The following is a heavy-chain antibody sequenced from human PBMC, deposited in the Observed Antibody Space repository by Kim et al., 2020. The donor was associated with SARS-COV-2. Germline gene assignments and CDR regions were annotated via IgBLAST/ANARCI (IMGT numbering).Heavy chain of an antibody. Sequence: SETLSLTCTVSGGSISSYYWSWIRQPPGKGLEWIGYIYYSGSTNYNPSLKSRVTISVDTSKNQFSLKLSSVTAADTAVYYCARDWAAPTGGTYYYYGMDVWGQGTTVTVSS. CDR3: ARDWAAPTGGTYYYYGMDV. J-gene: IGHJ6*02. CDR1: GGSISSYY. CDR2: IYYSGST. D-gene: IGHD7-27*01. V-gene: IGHV4-59*13.